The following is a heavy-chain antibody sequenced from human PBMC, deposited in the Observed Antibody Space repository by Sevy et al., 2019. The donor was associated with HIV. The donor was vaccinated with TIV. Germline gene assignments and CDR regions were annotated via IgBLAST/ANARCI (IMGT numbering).Heavy chain of an antibody. V-gene: IGHV3-30-3*01. CDR3: AREGQLWFVYYDDY. Sequence: GGSLRLSCVASGFTFGNYAMNWVRQAPGKGLERVALISYGGSNKYYAYSVEGRFTVSRDNSKNTLYLQMNNLRPEDSALYYCAREGQLWFVYYDDYWGQGTLVTVSS. CDR1: GFTFGNYA. J-gene: IGHJ4*02. D-gene: IGHD3-10*01. CDR2: ISYGGSNK.